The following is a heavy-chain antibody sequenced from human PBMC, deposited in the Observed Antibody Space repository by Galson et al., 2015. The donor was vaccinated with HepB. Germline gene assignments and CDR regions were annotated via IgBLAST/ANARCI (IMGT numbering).Heavy chain of an antibody. D-gene: IGHD4/OR15-4a*01. Sequence: SETLSLTCTVSGGSISSYYWSWIRQPPGKGLEWIGYIYYSGSTNYNPSLKSRVTMSVDTSKNQFSLKLSSVTAADTAVYYCARDGLAGLHSLRGVLGWFDPWGQGTLVTVSS. V-gene: IGHV4-59*12. CDR2: IYYSGST. CDR1: GGSISSYY. CDR3: ARDGLAGLHSLRGVLGWFDP. J-gene: IGHJ5*02.